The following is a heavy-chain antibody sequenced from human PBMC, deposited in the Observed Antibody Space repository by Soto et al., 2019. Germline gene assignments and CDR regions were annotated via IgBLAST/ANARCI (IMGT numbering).Heavy chain of an antibody. D-gene: IGHD1-1*01. CDR3: ATDDTTGWNLDAFDI. Sequence: ASVKVSCKVAGYTLTELSMHWVRQAPGKGLEWMGGFDPEDGETIYAQKFQGRVTMTKDTSTDTAYMGLSSLRSEDTAVYYCATDDTTGWNLDAFDIWGQGTMVTVSS. CDR1: GYTLTELS. CDR2: FDPEDGET. J-gene: IGHJ3*02. V-gene: IGHV1-24*01.